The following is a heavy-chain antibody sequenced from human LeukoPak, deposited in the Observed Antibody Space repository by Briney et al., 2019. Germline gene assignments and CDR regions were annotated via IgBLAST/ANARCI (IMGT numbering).Heavy chain of an antibody. CDR1: GYSFTSYW. CDR2: IYPGDSDT. Sequence: GESLKISCKGSGYSFTSYWIGWVRQMPGKGLEWMGIIYPGDSDTRYSPSLQGQVTISADKSISTAYLQWSSLKASDTAMYYCARQRISGSYFGSAFDIWGQGTMVTVSS. D-gene: IGHD1-26*01. V-gene: IGHV5-51*01. J-gene: IGHJ3*02. CDR3: ARQRISGSYFGSAFDI.